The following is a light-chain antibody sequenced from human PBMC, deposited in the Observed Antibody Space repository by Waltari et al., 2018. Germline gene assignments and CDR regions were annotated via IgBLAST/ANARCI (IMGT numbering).Light chain of an antibody. Sequence: QSALTQPPSASGSPGQSVTISCTGTSSDVGGYNYVSWYQQHPGKAPKLMIYEVSNRPSGVPERFSGSKSGNTASLTVSGLQAEDEADYYCSSYAGSNNFVVFGGGTKLTVL. J-gene: IGLJ2*01. CDR3: SSYAGSNNFVV. CDR1: SSDVGGYNY. CDR2: EVS. V-gene: IGLV2-8*01.